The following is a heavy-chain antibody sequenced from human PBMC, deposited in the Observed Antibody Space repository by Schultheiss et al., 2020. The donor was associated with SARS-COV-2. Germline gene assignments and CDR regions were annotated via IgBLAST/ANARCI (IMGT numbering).Heavy chain of an antibody. CDR2: ISGSGSTI. CDR3: ARVRVVVVAATPSYYYGMDV. CDR1: GFTFSSYA. Sequence: GGSLRLSCAASGFTFSSYAMHWVRQAPGKGLEWVSYISGSGSTIYYADSVKGRFTISRDNAKNSLYLQMNSLRAEDTAVYYCARVRVVVVAATPSYYYGMDVWGQGTTVTVSS. J-gene: IGHJ6*02. V-gene: IGHV3-48*04. D-gene: IGHD2-15*01.